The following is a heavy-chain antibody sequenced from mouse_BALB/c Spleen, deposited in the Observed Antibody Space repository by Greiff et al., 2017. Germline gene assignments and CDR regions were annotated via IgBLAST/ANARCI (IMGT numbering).Heavy chain of an antibody. CDR3: TRGGALLRLLWEGDY. CDR1: GFTFSIYT. D-gene: IGHD1-2*01. Sequence: EVQLVASGGGLVKPGGSLKLSCAAPGFTFSIYTMSLVRQTPEKRLECVATISSGGSYTYYPDSVKGRFTISRDNAKNTLYLQMSSLKSEDTAMYYCTRGGALLRLLWEGDYWGQGTTRTVSS. CDR2: ISSGGSYT. J-gene: IGHJ2*01. V-gene: IGHV5-6-4*01.